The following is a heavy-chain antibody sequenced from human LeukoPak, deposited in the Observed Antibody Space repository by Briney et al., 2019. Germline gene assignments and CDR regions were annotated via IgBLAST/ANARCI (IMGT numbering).Heavy chain of an antibody. CDR1: GFTLRDYS. CDR3: ARELSWGFSFDY. D-gene: IGHD3-10*01. V-gene: IGHV3-21*01. J-gene: IGHJ4*02. CDR2: MSSRGTYI. Sequence: GGSLRLSCAASGFTLRDYSMNWVRHVPGKGLEWISSMSSRGTYIYYADAVKGRFTISRDNTQSSVFLQMNSLRVDDTAIYYCARELSWGFSFDYWGQGTLVTVSS.